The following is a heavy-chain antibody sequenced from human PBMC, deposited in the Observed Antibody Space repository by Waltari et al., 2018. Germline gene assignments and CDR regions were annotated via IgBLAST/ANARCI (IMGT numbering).Heavy chain of an antibody. CDR1: GGSIISSSDY. V-gene: IGHV4-39*07. D-gene: IGHD3-3*01. J-gene: IGHJ5*02. Sequence: QLQLQESGPGLVKPSETLSLTCTVSGGSIISSSDYWGWVRQPPGKGLEWLGNIYYRGSAYYNPSLKSRVTTSVDTSKNQLSLRLSSVTAADTAVYYCARESRYDFWSGPQWGWFDPWGQGTLITVSS. CDR2: IYYRGSA. CDR3: ARESRYDFWSGPQWGWFDP.